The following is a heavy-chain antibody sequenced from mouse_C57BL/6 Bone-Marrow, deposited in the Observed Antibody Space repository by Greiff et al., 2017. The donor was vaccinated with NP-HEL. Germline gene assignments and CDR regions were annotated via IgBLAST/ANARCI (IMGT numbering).Heavy chain of an antibody. CDR3: ARHGWLLRGDY. D-gene: IGHD2-3*01. CDR1: GFTFSDYG. CDR2: ISNLAYSI. J-gene: IGHJ4*01. V-gene: IGHV5-15*01. Sequence: EVQVVESGGGLVQPGGSLKLSCAASGFTFSDYGMAWVRQAPRTGPEWVAFISNLAYSIYYADTVTGRFTISRENAKNTLYLEMSSLRSEDTAMYYCARHGWLLRGDYWGQGTSVTVSS.